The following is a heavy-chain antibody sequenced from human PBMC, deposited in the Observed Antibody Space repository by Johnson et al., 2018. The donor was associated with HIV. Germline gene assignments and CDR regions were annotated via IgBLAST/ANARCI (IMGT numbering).Heavy chain of an antibody. D-gene: IGHD6-19*01. V-gene: IGHV3-9*01. Sequence: VQLVESGGGVVQPGRSLRLSCAASGFTFDDYAMHWVRQAPGKGLEWVSGINWNGGSTGYADSVKGRFTISRDNAKRTLYLQMNSLRAEDTAVYYCARKQWLEIPSDAFDIWGQGTMVTVSS. CDR3: ARKQWLEIPSDAFDI. CDR1: GFTFDDYA. J-gene: IGHJ3*02. CDR2: INWNGGST.